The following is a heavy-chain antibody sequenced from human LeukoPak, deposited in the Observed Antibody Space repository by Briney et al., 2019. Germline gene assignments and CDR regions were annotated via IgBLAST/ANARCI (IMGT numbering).Heavy chain of an antibody. V-gene: IGHV4-34*01. CDR1: GGSFSGYY. J-gene: IGHJ6*03. CDR3: ARSGGYCSSTSCSYLYYMDV. CDR2: INHSGST. D-gene: IGHD2-2*01. Sequence: SETLSLTCAVYGGSFSGYYWSWIRQPPGKGLEWIGEINHSGSTNYNPSLRSRVTISVDTSKNQFSLKLSSVTAADTAVYYCARSGGYCSSTSCSYLYYMDVWGKGTTVTVSS.